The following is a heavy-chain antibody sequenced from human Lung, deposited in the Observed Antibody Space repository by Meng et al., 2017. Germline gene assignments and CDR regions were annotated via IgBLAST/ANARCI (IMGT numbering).Heavy chain of an antibody. Sequence: VQLQQWGPGRLKPSETLSLTCVVSGGSFSDYYWSWIRQPPGKGLEWIGEINHSGSTNYNPSLESRATISVDTSQNNLSLKLSSVTAADSAVYYCARGPTTMAHDFDYWGQGTLVTVSS. CDR3: ARGPTTMAHDFDY. V-gene: IGHV4-34*01. D-gene: IGHD4-11*01. CDR1: GGSFSDYY. CDR2: INHSGST. J-gene: IGHJ4*02.